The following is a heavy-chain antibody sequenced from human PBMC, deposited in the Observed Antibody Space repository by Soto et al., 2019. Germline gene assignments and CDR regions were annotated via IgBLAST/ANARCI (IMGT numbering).Heavy chain of an antibody. J-gene: IGHJ6*03. CDR2: ISSSSSTI. CDR3: ARDITMVRGVIITSIYYYYMDV. D-gene: IGHD3-10*01. Sequence: GGSLRLSCAASGFTFSSYSMNWVRQAPGKGLEWVSYISSSSSTIYYADSVKGRFTISRDNAKNSLYLQMNSLRAEDTAVYYCARDITMVRGVIITSIYYYYMDVWGKGTTVTVSS. CDR1: GFTFSSYS. V-gene: IGHV3-48*01.